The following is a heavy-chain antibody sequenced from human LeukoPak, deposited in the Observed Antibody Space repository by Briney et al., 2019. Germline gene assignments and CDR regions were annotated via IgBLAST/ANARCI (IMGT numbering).Heavy chain of an antibody. CDR3: ARELRAANWFDP. V-gene: IGHV4-59*01. CDR2: IYYSGST. J-gene: IGHJ5*02. Sequence: SETLSLPCTVSGGSISSYYWSWIRQSPGKGLEWIGYIYYSGSTNYNPSLKSRVTISVDTSNNQFSLKLSSVTAADTAVYYCARELRAANWFDPWGQGTLVTVSS. CDR1: GGSISSYY.